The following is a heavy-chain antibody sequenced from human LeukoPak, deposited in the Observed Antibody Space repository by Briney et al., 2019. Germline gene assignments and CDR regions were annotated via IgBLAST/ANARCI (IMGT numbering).Heavy chain of an antibody. V-gene: IGHV3-11*01. CDR3: ASAGIAAGTFQH. D-gene: IGHD6-25*01. CDR2: ISSSGSTI. J-gene: IGHJ1*01. Sequence: GGSLRLSCAASGFTFSDYYMSWIRQAPGKGLERVSYISSSGSTIYYADSVKGRFTIPRDNAKNSLYLQMNSLRAEDTAVYYCASAGIAAGTFQHWGQGTLVTVSS. CDR1: GFTFSDYY.